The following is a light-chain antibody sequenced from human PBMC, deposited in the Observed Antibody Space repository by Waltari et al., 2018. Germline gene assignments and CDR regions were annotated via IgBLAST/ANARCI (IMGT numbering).Light chain of an antibody. V-gene: IGLV4-69*02. CDR2: VNSDGSH. Sequence: QLALTQSPSASASLGASVKLTCTLNSGHSSNVVAWLQQQPEKGPRYLMKVNSDGSHSKGDDIPDRFSGSGSGAERYLTIPSLRSEDEADYYCQTGGHGTWVFGGGTKLTVL. J-gene: IGLJ3*02. CDR3: QTGGHGTWV. CDR1: SGHSSNV.